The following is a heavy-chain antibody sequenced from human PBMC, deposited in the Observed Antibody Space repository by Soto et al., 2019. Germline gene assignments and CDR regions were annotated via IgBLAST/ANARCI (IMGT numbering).Heavy chain of an antibody. CDR1: GFTFSSYG. Sequence: QVQLVESGGGVDQPGRSLRLSCAASGFTFSSYGMHWVRQAPGKGLEWVAVIWYDGSNKYYADSVKGRFTISRDNSKNTLYLQMNSLRAEDTAVYYCARDYAPWADGINYYYYYMDVWGKGTTVTVSS. CDR3: ARDYAPWADGINYYYYYMDV. CDR2: IWYDGSNK. V-gene: IGHV3-33*01. D-gene: IGHD3-16*01. J-gene: IGHJ6*03.